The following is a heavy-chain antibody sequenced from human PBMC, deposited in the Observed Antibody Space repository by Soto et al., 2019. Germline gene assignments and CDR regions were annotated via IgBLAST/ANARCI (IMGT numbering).Heavy chain of an antibody. J-gene: IGHJ4*02. CDR1: GGPVNSGDYS. Sequence: SETLSLTCAVSGGPVNSGDYSWTWIRQPPGRGLEWIGNIHHRGTTYYTPSLKSRATISLDTSKNLFSLNLTSVTAADTAVYYCSRTTYFDFLDSHYFDLLGRGTLVHVS. D-gene: IGHD3-3*01. CDR2: IHHRGTT. V-gene: IGHV4-30-2*01. CDR3: SRTTYFDFLDSHYFDL.